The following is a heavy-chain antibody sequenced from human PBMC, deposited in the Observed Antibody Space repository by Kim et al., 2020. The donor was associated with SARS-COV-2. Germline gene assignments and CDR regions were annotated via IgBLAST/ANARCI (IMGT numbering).Heavy chain of an antibody. CDR1: GFTFSSYA. CDR3: AKDLILAVAKQPSYFDY. D-gene: IGHD6-19*01. V-gene: IGHV3-23*01. Sequence: GGSLRLSCAASGFTFSSYAMSWVRQAPGKGLEWVSAISGSGGSTYYADSVKGRFTISRDNSKNTLYLQMNSLRAEDTAVYYCAKDLILAVAKQPSYFDYWGQGTLVTVSS. CDR2: ISGSGGST. J-gene: IGHJ4*02.